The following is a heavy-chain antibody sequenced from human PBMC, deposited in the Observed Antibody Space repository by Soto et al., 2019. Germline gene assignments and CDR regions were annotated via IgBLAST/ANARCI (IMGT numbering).Heavy chain of an antibody. D-gene: IGHD5-12*01. Sequence: GSLRLSCAASGFTFSSYDMHWVRQATGKGLEWVSAIGTAGDTYYPGSVKGRFTISRENAKNSLYLQMNSLRAGDTAVYYCARGSIEMATRYSFDYWGQGTMVTVSS. CDR1: GFTFSSYD. CDR2: IGTAGDT. CDR3: ARGSIEMATRYSFDY. V-gene: IGHV3-13*01. J-gene: IGHJ4*02.